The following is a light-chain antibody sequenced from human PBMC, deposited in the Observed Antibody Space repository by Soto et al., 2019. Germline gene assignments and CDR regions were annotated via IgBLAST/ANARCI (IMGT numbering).Light chain of an antibody. CDR3: QQSPISPLS. V-gene: IGKV1-39*01. CDR2: TAS. Sequence: SKSPSALSASVEDKGVITCLASQSISRNLNWYQQKPGKAPELLIYTASNLQSGVPSRFSGSGSGTDFALTISSLQPEDSAVYYGQQSPISPLSFGVGTKVDIK. J-gene: IGKJ4*01. CDR1: QSISRN.